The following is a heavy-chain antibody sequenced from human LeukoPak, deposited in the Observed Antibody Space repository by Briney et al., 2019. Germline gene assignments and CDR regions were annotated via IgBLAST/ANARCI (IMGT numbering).Heavy chain of an antibody. CDR1: GFTFSYYS. CDR2: ISSTSSTI. J-gene: IGHJ4*02. CDR3: ARDISSSPGY. Sequence: PGGSLRLSCAASGFTFSYYSMNWVRQAPGKGLEWVSYISSTSSTIYYADSVKGRFTISRDNAKNSLYLQMNSLRSDDTAVYYCARDISSSPGYWGQGTLVTVSS. V-gene: IGHV3-48*04. D-gene: IGHD6-6*01.